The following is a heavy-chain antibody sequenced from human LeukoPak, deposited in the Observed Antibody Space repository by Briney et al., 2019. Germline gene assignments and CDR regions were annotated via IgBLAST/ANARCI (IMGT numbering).Heavy chain of an antibody. CDR3: ARGGRYYYDSSGYLPY. V-gene: IGHV3-33*08. J-gene: IGHJ4*02. D-gene: IGHD3-22*01. CDR2: IWYDGSNK. Sequence: GGSLRLSCAASGFTFRNYVIHWVRQAPGKGLEWVAVIWYDGSNKYYADSVKGRFTISRDNSKNTLYLQMNSLRAEDTAVYYCARGGRYYYDSSGYLPYWGQGTLVTVSS. CDR1: GFTFRNYV.